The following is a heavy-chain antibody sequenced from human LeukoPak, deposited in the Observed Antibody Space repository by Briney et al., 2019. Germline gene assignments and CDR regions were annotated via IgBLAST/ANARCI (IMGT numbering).Heavy chain of an antibody. Sequence: GGSLRLSCAASGFTFSSYAMSWVRQAPGKGLEWVSAISGSGGSTYYADSVKGRFTISRDNSKNTLYLQMNSLRAEDTAVYYCAKDLSSEVYYDSSGYEDWGQGTLVTVSS. J-gene: IGHJ4*02. CDR2: ISGSGGST. D-gene: IGHD3-22*01. CDR3: AKDLSSEVYYDSSGYED. CDR1: GFTFSSYA. V-gene: IGHV3-23*01.